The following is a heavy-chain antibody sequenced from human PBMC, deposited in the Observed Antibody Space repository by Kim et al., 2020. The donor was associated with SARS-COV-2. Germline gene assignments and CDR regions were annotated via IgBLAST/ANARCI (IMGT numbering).Heavy chain of an antibody. J-gene: IGHJ4*02. D-gene: IGHD3-10*01. V-gene: IGHV4-39*01. CDR3: ARGIYSGNFYCFDY. Sequence: NPSLKSRVTISVDTSKNQFSLKLSSVTAADTAVFYCARGIYSGNFYCFDYWGQGSLVTVSP.